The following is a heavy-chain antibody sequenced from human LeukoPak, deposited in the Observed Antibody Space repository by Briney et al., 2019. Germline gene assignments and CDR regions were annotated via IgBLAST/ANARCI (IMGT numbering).Heavy chain of an antibody. CDR3: ARVESGYSGYDWAFDI. CDR2: MYHSGST. V-gene: IGHV4-30-2*01. Sequence: TPSLTCAVSGGSIGSGGYSWTWIRQPPGKGLEWIGHMYHSGSTYYNPSLKSRVTISVDRSKNHFSLKLNSVNAADTAVYYCARVESGYSGYDWAFDIWGQGTMVTVSS. D-gene: IGHD5-12*01. CDR1: GGSIGSGGYS. J-gene: IGHJ3*02.